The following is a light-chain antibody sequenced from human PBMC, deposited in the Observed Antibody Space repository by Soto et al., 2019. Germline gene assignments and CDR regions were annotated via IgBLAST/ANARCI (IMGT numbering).Light chain of an antibody. V-gene: IGKV1-6*01. J-gene: IGKJ1*01. CDR1: QGIRSE. CDR3: LHDYNFPRP. CDR2: AAS. Sequence: AIQMTQSPSSLSASVGDRVIITCRASQGIRSELAWYQQKPGKAPDLLIYAASTLQPGVPYRFSGSGSGTDFTLTISNLQPEDFATYYCLHDYNFPRPFGQGTKVEIK.